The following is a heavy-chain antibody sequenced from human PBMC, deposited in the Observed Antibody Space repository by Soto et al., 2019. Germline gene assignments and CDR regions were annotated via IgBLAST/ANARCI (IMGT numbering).Heavy chain of an antibody. CDR3: VRHAQWIIRAY. CDR2: INYSGST. D-gene: IGHD5-12*01. J-gene: IGHJ4*02. Sequence: PSETLSLTCTVFGASISSNDYDWSWIRQPPGKGLEWIGHINYSGSTYYTPSLMSRLTMSMDTSKNQFSLKLTSVTAADTAVYYCVRHAQWIIRAYWGQGSLVTVS. CDR1: GASISSNDYD. V-gene: IGHV4-30-4*01.